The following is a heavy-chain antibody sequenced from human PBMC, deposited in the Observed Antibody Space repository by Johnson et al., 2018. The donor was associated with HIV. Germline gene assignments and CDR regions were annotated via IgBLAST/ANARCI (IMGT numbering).Heavy chain of an antibody. CDR1: GFNFDDYG. CDR3: ARERYYYDSSGSYNPHAFAI. CDR2: INWNGDRT. V-gene: IGHV3-20*04. D-gene: IGHD3-22*01. J-gene: IGHJ3*02. Sequence: VQLVESGGGVVRPGGSLRLSCAPSGFNFDDYGMSWVRQAPGKGLEWVSNINWNGDRTGYADSVKGRFTIYRDNAKNSLYLQMNSLRAEDTALYYCARERYYYDSSGSYNPHAFAIWGQGTMVTVSS.